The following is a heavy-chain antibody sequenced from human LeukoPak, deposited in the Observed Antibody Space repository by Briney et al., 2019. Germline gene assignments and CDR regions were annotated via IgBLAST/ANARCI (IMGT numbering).Heavy chain of an antibody. J-gene: IGHJ5*02. CDR3: ARDRQWLVDH. Sequence: WETLSLTCTVPGDSISSYYWSWIRQPAGKGLEWIGRVYVTGSTNLTPALQSRVTMSVDTSKNQFSLKLTSVTAADTAVYYCARDRQWLVDHWGQGTLVTVSS. CDR2: VYVTGST. V-gene: IGHV4-4*07. CDR1: GDSISSYY. D-gene: IGHD6-19*01.